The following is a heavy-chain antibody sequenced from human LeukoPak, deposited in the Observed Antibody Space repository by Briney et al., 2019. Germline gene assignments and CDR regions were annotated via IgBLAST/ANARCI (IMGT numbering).Heavy chain of an antibody. CDR3: ARDPYSGGYGDYYYYYMDL. J-gene: IGHJ6*03. CDR2: LKQDGSEK. V-gene: IGHV3-7*01. CDR1: GFTFSSRDW. D-gene: IGHD1-26*01. Sequence: GGSLRLSCVASGFTFSSRDWMTWVRQAPGKGLEWVANLKQDGSEKNYVDSVKGRFTISRDNAKNSLYLQMNSLRAEDTAVYYCARDPYSGGYGDYYYYYMDLWGQGTTVTISS.